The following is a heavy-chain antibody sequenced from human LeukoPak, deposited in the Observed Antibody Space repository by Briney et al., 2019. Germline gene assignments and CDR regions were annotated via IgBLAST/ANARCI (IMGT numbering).Heavy chain of an antibody. CDR3: ARDPTRGYSGSYFFDY. V-gene: IGHV1-18*01. D-gene: IGHD1-26*01. Sequence: ASVTVSCTASGYTFTSYGISWVRQAPGQGLEWMGWISAYNGNTNYAQKLQGRVTMTTDTSTSTAYMELRSLRSDDTAVYYCARDPTRGYSGSYFFDYWGQGTLVTVSS. CDR2: ISAYNGNT. CDR1: GYTFTSYG. J-gene: IGHJ4*02.